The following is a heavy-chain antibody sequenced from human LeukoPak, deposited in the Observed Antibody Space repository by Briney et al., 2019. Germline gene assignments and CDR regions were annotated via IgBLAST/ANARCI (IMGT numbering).Heavy chain of an antibody. V-gene: IGHV3-23*01. Sequence: GGSLRLSCAASGFTFSSYAMSWVRQAPGKGLEWVSALSGSGGSTYYADSVKGRFTISRDNSKNTLYLQMNSLRAEDTAVYYCAKAGYSSSWYRGNAFDIWGQGTMVTVSS. CDR2: LSGSGGST. CDR1: GFTFSSYA. J-gene: IGHJ3*02. D-gene: IGHD6-13*01. CDR3: AKAGYSSSWYRGNAFDI.